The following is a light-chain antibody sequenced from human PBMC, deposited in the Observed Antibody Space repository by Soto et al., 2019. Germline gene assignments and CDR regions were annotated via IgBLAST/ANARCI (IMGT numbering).Light chain of an antibody. CDR2: AAS. Sequence: DIQMTQSPPSLSASVGDRVTITCRASQGIRNFVAWYQQKPGKAPKLLIYAASTLQSGVPSRFSGSESGTGFNPTITSLQPEDGATDSDQKYSSVPVFGPGTKVEIK. J-gene: IGKJ3*01. CDR3: QKYSSVPV. CDR1: QGIRNF. V-gene: IGKV1-27*01.